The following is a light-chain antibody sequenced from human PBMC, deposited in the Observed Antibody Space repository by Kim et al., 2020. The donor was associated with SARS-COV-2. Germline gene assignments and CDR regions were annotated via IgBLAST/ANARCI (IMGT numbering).Light chain of an antibody. CDR2: QDS. V-gene: IGLV3-1*01. CDR1: KLGDKY. CDR3: QAWDSSTVV. Sequence: SYELTQPPSVSVSPGQTASITCSGDKLGDKYACWYQQKPGQSTVLVIYQDSKRPSGIPERFSGSNSGNTATLTISGTQAMDEADYYCQAWDSSTVVFRGGTQLTVL. J-gene: IGLJ2*01.